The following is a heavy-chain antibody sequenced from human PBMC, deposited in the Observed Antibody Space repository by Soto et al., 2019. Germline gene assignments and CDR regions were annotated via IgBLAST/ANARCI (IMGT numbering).Heavy chain of an antibody. CDR3: AKGAGLKEKSSGWYWYFDL. D-gene: IGHD6-19*01. V-gene: IGHV3-9*01. Sequence: EVQLVESGGGLVQPGRSLRLSCAASGFTFDDYAMHWVRQAPGKGLEWVSGISWNSGSIGYADSVKGRFTISRDNAKNSLYLQMNSLIAEDTALYYCAKGAGLKEKSSGWYWYFDLWGRGTLVTVSS. J-gene: IGHJ2*01. CDR2: ISWNSGSI. CDR1: GFTFDDYA.